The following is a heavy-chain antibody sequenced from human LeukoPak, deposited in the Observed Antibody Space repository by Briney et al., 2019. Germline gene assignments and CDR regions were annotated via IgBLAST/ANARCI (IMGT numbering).Heavy chain of an antibody. CDR3: ARFVVAGRRGFDY. CDR1: GGSIITTSSF. J-gene: IGHJ4*02. Sequence: PSETLSLTCTVSGGSIITTSSFWGWIRQPPGKELEWIGSIFYSGTTYYNPSLKSRVTISVDTSKNQFSLKLSSVTAADTAVYYCARFVVAGRRGFDYWGQGTLVTVSS. V-gene: IGHV4-39*07. CDR2: IFYSGTT. D-gene: IGHD6-19*01.